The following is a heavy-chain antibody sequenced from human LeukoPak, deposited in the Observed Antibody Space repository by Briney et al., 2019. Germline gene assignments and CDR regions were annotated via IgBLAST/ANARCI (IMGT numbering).Heavy chain of an antibody. CDR2: IYYSGST. Sequence: PSETLSLTCTVSGGSISSSSYYWGWIRQPPGKGLEWIGSIYYSGSTYYNPSLKSRVTISVDTSKNQFSLKVSSVTAADTAVYYCVGYSRFGEPVDYWGQGALVTVSS. D-gene: IGHD3-10*01. CDR3: VGYSRFGEPVDY. CDR1: GGSISSSSYY. J-gene: IGHJ4*01. V-gene: IGHV4-39*07.